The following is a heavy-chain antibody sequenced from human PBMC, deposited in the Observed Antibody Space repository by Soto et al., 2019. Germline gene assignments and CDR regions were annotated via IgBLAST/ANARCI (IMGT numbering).Heavy chain of an antibody. J-gene: IGHJ4*02. CDR3: AKDGERFLEWLLPFDY. Sequence: GGSLRLSCAASGFTFSSYAMSWVRQAPGKGLEWVSAISGSGGSTYYADSVKGRFTISRDNSKNTLYLQMNSLRAEDTAVYYCAKDGERFLEWLLPFDYWGQGTLVTVSS. CDR2: ISGSGGST. V-gene: IGHV3-23*01. CDR1: GFTFSSYA. D-gene: IGHD3-3*01.